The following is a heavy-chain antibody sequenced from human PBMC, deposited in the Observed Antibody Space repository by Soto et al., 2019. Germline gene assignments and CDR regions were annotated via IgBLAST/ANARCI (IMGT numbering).Heavy chain of an antibody. CDR3: ARDNFMITLGGVIRRDMAFDI. D-gene: IGHD3-16*02. CDR1: GYTFTSYA. J-gene: IGHJ3*02. Sequence: ASVKVSCKASGYTFTSYAMHWVRQAPGQRLEWMGWINAGNGNTKYSQKFQGRVTITRDTSASTAYMELSSLRSEDTAVYYCARDNFMITLGGVIRRDMAFDIGGKGTMATV. CDR2: INAGNGNT. V-gene: IGHV1-3*01.